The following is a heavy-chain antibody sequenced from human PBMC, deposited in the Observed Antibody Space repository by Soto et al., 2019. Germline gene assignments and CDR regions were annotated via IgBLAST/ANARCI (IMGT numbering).Heavy chain of an antibody. Sequence: SETLSLTCTVSGGSISSYYWSWIRQPPGKGLEWIGYIYYSGSTYYNPSLKSRVTISVDTSKNQFSLKLSSVTAADTAVYYCARESVALNWFDPWGQGTLVTVSS. CDR3: ARESVALNWFDP. CDR2: IYYSGST. V-gene: IGHV4-59*12. J-gene: IGHJ5*02. D-gene: IGHD2-15*01. CDR1: GGSISSYY.